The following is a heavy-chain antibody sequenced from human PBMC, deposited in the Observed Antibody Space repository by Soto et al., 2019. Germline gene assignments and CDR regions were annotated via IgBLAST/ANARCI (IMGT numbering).Heavy chain of an antibody. V-gene: IGHV6-1*01. D-gene: IGHD1-26*01. CDR1: GDSVSSNSAA. CDR3: ARVSIIGSYSHFDY. J-gene: IGHJ4*01. Sequence: SQTLSLTCVISGDSVSSNSAAWNWIRQSPSRGLEWLARTYYTSKWYSDYAVSVKSRITINADTSKNQFSLQLNSVTPEDTAVYYCARVSIIGSYSHFDYWGQGTLVTVSS. CDR2: TYYTSKWYS.